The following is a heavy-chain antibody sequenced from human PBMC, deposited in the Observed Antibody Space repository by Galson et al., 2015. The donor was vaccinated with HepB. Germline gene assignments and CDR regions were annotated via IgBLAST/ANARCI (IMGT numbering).Heavy chain of an antibody. D-gene: IGHD4-11*01. CDR1: GFTFSGYW. CDR2: TKQDGSKK. CDR3: ARSVQDYRSDNWFDP. V-gene: IGHV3-7*03. Sequence: SLRLSCAASGFTFSGYWMSWVRQAPGKGLEWVANTKQDGSKKYYVDSMKGRFIISRDNAKNSLYLQMNSLRAEDTAVYYCARSVQDYRSDNWFDPWGQGILVTVSS. J-gene: IGHJ5*02.